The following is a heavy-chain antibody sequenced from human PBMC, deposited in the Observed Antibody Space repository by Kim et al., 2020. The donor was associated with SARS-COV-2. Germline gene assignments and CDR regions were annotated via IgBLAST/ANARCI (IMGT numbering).Heavy chain of an antibody. V-gene: IGHV4-59*01. D-gene: IGHD3-3*01. CDR1: GGSISSYH. Sequence: SETLSLTCTVSGGSISSYHWSWIRQPPGKGLEWIGYIYYSGSTNYNPSLKSRVTISVDTSKNQFSLKLSSVTAADPAVYYCARARRHTIFGVVISVGAF. CDR3: ARARRHTIFGVVISVGAF. J-gene: IGHJ3*01. CDR2: IYYSGST.